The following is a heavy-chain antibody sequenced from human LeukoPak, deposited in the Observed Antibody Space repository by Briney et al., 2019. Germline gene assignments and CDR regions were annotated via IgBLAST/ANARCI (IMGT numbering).Heavy chain of an antibody. CDR1: GFTFRSYG. V-gene: IGHV3-21*01. CDR2: ISSSSSYI. D-gene: IGHD1-7*01. J-gene: IGHJ4*02. CDR3: ARENSGYLDY. Sequence: PGRSLRLSCAASGFTFRSYGIHWVRQAPGKGLEWVSSISSSSSYIYYADSMKGRFTISRDNAKNSLYLQMNSLRVDDTAVYYCARENSGYLDYWGQGTLVTVSS.